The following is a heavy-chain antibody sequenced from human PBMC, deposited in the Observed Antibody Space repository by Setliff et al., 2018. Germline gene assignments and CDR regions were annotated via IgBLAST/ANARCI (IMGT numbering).Heavy chain of an antibody. CDR3: ARDGEYDYGDYVRFDY. D-gene: IGHD4-17*01. V-gene: IGHV1-3*01. J-gene: IGHJ4*02. Sequence: ASVKVSCKASGYTFTSYAMHWVRQAPGQRLEWMGWINAGNGNTKYSQKFQGRVTMTTDTSTSTAYMELRSLRSDDTAVYYCARDGEYDYGDYVRFDYWGQGTLVTVSS. CDR1: GYTFTSYA. CDR2: INAGNGNT.